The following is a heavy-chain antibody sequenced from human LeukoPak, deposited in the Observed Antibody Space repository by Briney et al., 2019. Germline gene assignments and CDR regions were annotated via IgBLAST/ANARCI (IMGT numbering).Heavy chain of an antibody. J-gene: IGHJ4*02. CDR3: ARRNYYDSSGYYRGFDY. Sequence: SETLSLTCTVSGGSISSSSYYWGWIRQPPWKGLEWIGSIYYSGSTYYNPSLKSRVTISVDTSKNQFSLKLSSVTAADTAAYYCARRNYYDSSGYYRGFDYWGQGTLVTVSS. CDR2: IYYSGST. CDR1: GGSISSSSYY. V-gene: IGHV4-39*01. D-gene: IGHD3-22*01.